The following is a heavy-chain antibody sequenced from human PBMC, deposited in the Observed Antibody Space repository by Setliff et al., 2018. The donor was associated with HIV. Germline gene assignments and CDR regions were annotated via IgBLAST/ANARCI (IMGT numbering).Heavy chain of an antibody. V-gene: IGHV4-39*01. D-gene: IGHD3-9*01. CDR2: IYYSGST. Sequence: TLSLTCTVSGSSITSSPFYWGWIRQPPGKGLEWIGSIYYSGSTYYNPSLKSRVTISVDTAKNQFSLKVTSVTAADTAVYYCARHPRHYNILTGYRYYYMDVWGKGTTVTVSS. J-gene: IGHJ6*03. CDR1: GSSITSSPFY. CDR3: ARHPRHYNILTGYRYYYMDV.